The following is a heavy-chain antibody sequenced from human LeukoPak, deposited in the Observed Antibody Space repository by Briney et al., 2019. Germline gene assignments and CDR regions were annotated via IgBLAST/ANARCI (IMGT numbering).Heavy chain of an antibody. Sequence: PGGSLRLSCAASGFSFSSYWMSWVRQAPGKGLEWVANIKRDGSENYYVDSVKGRFTISRDNAKNSLYLQMDSLRAEDTAVYYCAGNLGYWGQGTLVTVSS. V-gene: IGHV3-7*01. CDR1: GFSFSSYW. CDR3: AGNLGY. CDR2: IKRDGSEN. D-gene: IGHD1-14*01. J-gene: IGHJ4*02.